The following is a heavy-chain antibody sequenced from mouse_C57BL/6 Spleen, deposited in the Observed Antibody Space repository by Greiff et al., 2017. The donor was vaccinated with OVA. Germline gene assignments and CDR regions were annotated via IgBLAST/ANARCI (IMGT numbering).Heavy chain of an antibody. CDR1: GYAFSSSW. Sequence: QVQLQQSGPELVKPGASVKISCKASGYAFSSSWMNWVKQRPGKGLEWIGRIYPGGGDTNYNGKFKGKATLTADKSSSTAYMQLSSLTSEDSAVYFCARNWDDAMDYWGQGTSVTVSS. D-gene: IGHD4-1*01. CDR2: IYPGGGDT. CDR3: ARNWDDAMDY. J-gene: IGHJ4*01. V-gene: IGHV1-82*01.